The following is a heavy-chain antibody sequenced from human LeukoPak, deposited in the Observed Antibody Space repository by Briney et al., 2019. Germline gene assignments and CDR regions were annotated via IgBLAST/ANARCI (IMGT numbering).Heavy chain of an antibody. CDR1: GFTFSSCA. Sequence: GGSLRLSCAASGFTFSSCAMSWVRQAPGKGLEWVSTISGSGGSTYYADSVKGRFTISRDNSKNTLYLQMNSLRAEDTAVYYCARRASYDGTIFYFDYWGLGTLVTVSS. CDR3: ARRASYDGTIFYFDY. V-gene: IGHV3-23*01. CDR2: ISGSGGST. D-gene: IGHD3-22*01. J-gene: IGHJ4*02.